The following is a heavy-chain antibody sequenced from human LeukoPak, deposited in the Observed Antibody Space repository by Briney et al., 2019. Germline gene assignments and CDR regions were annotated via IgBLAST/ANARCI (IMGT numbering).Heavy chain of an antibody. Sequence: ASVKVSCKASGYTFTSYGISWVRQAPGQGLEWMGWISAYNGNTNYAQKLQGRATMTTDTSTSTAYMELRSLRSDDTAVYYCARVPPLYDYVWGSYFGFDYWGQGTLVTVSS. V-gene: IGHV1-18*01. CDR2: ISAYNGNT. D-gene: IGHD3-16*01. CDR1: GYTFTSYG. J-gene: IGHJ4*02. CDR3: ARVPPLYDYVWGSYFGFDY.